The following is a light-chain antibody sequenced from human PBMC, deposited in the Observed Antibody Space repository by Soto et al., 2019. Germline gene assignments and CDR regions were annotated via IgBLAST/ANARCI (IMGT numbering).Light chain of an antibody. CDR1: SSDVGLYNY. CDR3: CSYAGSPRDV. J-gene: IGLJ1*01. V-gene: IGLV2-11*01. CDR2: DVS. Sequence: QSALTQPRSVSGSPGQSVTISCTGTSSDVGLYNYVSWYQQHPGKAPKVMIYDVSERPSGVPDRFSGSKSGDTASLTISGLQAEDEADYYCCSYAGSPRDVFGTGTKVTVL.